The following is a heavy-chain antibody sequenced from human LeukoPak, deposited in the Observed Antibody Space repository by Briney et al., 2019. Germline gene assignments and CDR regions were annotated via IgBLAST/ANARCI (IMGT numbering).Heavy chain of an antibody. CDR2: ISGSGGST. CDR3: AKRAAAGTAGDY. V-gene: IGHV3-23*01. D-gene: IGHD6-13*01. J-gene: IGHJ4*02. CDR1: GFTFSSYG. Sequence: PGGSLRLSCAASGFTFSSYGMSWVRQAPGKGLEWVSAISGSGGSTYYADSVKGRFTISRDNSKNTLYLQMDSLRAEDTAVYYCAKRAAAGTAGDYWGQGTLVTVSS.